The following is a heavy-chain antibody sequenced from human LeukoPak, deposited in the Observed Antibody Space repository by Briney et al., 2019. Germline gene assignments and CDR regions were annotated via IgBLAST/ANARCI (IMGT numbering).Heavy chain of an antibody. CDR2: ISTSSSTI. CDR3: ARDYRSSSGWTVDY. V-gene: IGHV3-48*02. D-gene: IGHD6-19*01. CDR1: GFTFSSYS. J-gene: IGHJ4*02. Sequence: GSLRLSCAASGFTFSSYSMNWVRQAPGKGLEWVSYISTSSSTIYYADSVKGRFTISRDNAKNSLYLQMNSLRDEDTAVYYCARDYRSSSGWTVDYWGQGTLVTVSS.